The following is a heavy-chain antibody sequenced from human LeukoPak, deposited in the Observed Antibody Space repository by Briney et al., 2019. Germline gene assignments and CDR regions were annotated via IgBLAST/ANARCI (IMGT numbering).Heavy chain of an antibody. D-gene: IGHD3-16*01. CDR1: GFTFSSYG. CDR3: ARGILWGFYYGMDV. J-gene: IGHJ6*02. CDR2: IWYDGSNK. V-gene: IGHV3-33*01. Sequence: GRSLRLSCAASGFTFSSYGMHWVRQAPGKGLEWVAVIWYDGSNKYYADSVKGRFTISRDNSKNTLYLQMNSLRAEDTAVYYCARGILWGFYYGMDVWGQGTTVTVSS.